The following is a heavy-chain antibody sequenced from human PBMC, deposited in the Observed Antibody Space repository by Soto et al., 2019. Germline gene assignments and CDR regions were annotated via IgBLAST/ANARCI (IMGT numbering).Heavy chain of an antibody. V-gene: IGHV2-5*02. J-gene: IGHJ4*02. CDR1: GFSLSTYGVG. CDR2: VYWDDDE. Sequence: QITLKESGPTLVKPTQTLTLTCTFSGFSLSTYGVGVGWIRQPPGKALEWLALVYWDDDERYSPSLKSRLTITKDASKNQVVLTLTNMAPVDTATYFCAHSRTGGYDRYFEYWGQGTLVTVSS. D-gene: IGHD5-12*01. CDR3: AHSRTGGYDRYFEY.